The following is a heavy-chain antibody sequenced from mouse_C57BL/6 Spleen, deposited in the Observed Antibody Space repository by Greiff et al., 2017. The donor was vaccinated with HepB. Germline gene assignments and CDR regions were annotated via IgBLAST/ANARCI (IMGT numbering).Heavy chain of an antibody. CDR1: GYTFTSYW. Sequence: VQLQQPGAELVMPGASVKLSCKASGYTFTSYWMHWVKQRPGQGLEWIGEIDPSDSYTNYNQKFKGKSTLTVDKSSSTAYMQLISLTSEDSAVDYCARREDGYYAMDYWGQGTSVTVSS. D-gene: IGHD2-3*01. J-gene: IGHJ4*01. CDR2: IDPSDSYT. V-gene: IGHV1-69*01. CDR3: ARREDGYYAMDY.